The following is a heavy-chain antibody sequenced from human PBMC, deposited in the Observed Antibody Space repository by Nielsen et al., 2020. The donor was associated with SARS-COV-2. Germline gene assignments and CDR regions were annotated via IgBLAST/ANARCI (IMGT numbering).Heavy chain of an antibody. CDR3: ARRHMIPFGAGTYHFDF. D-gene: IGHD3-16*01. CDR2: IYPGDSET. J-gene: IGHJ4*02. CDR1: GYSFSSYW. V-gene: IGHV5-51*04. Sequence: GGSLRPSCEASGYSFSSYWIAWVRQRPGKGLEWMGIIYPGDSETKYSPSFQGQVTMSVDKPLRTAYLQWRTLKASDTAMYYCARRHMIPFGAGTYHFDFWGQGTLVTVSS.